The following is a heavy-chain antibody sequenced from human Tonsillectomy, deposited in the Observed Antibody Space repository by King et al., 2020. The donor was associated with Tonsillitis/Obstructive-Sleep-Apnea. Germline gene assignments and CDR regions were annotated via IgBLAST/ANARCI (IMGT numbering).Heavy chain of an antibody. J-gene: IGHJ5*02. D-gene: IGHD2-21*01. CDR1: GYRFTGYW. CDR2: IYPGDSDT. CDR3: ARRGHCDGDTGNNWFDP. V-gene: IGHV5-51*03. Sequence: QLVQSGAEVKKPGESLKISCKGSGYRFTGYWIGWVRQMPGKGLEWMGIIYPGDSDTRYSPSFQGQVTISADKSISTAYLQLSSLKASDTAMYYCARRGHCDGDTGNNWFDPWGQGTLVTVSS.